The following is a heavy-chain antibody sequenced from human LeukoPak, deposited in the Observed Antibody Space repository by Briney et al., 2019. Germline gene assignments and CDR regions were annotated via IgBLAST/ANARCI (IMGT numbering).Heavy chain of an antibody. CDR1: GGTFSSYT. CDR3: ARLMDYYASGTYGRYAMDV. D-gene: IGHD3-10*01. Sequence: SVKVSCKAPGGTFSSYTISWVRQAPGQGLEWMGGIIPIFGTANYAQKFQGRVTITADESTSTAYMELNSLRSEDTAMYYCARLMDYYASGTYGRYAMDVWGKGTTVTVTS. V-gene: IGHV1-69*13. CDR2: IIPIFGTA. J-gene: IGHJ6*04.